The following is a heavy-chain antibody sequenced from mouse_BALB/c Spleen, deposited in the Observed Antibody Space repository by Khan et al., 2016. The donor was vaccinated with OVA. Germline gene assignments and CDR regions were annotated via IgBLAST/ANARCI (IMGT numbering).Heavy chain of an antibody. CDR3: ARGGGTTYGMDY. V-gene: IGHV1-9*01. CDR2: ILPGSDNT. J-gene: IGHJ4*01. Sequence: QVQLKQSGAELMKPGASVKISCKATGYTFSSYWIEWVKQRPGHGLEWIGEILPGSDNTNYNEKFKGKATLTADTSSNTAYMQLSSLTSEDSAVYYCARGGGTTYGMDYWGQGTSVTVSS. D-gene: IGHD4-1*01. CDR1: GYTFSSYW.